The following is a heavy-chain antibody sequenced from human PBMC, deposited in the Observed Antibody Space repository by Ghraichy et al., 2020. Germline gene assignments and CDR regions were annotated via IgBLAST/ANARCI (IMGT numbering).Heavy chain of an antibody. CDR2: IYYSGST. D-gene: IGHD4-17*01. CDR1: GGSISSYY. Sequence: SETLSLTCTVSGGSISSYYWSWIRQPPGKGLEWIGYIYYSGSTNYNPSLKSRVTISVDTSKNQFSLKLSSVTAADTAVYYCARDGDYPMARGYFDYWGQGTLVTVSS. V-gene: IGHV4-59*01. J-gene: IGHJ4*02. CDR3: ARDGDYPMARGYFDY.